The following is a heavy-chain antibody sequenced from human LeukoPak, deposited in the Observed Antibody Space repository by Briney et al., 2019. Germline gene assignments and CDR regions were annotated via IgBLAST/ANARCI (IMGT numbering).Heavy chain of an antibody. Sequence: SGGSLRLSCAASGFTFSNYQMSWVRQAPGKGREWVANIKQDGSEKYYVDSVKGRFIISRDNANTSLYLQMNSLRAEDTAVYYCANALGSHYFDSWGQGTLVTVSS. CDR1: GFTFSNYQ. CDR3: ANALGSHYFDS. J-gene: IGHJ4*02. CDR2: IKQDGSEK. V-gene: IGHV3-7*05. D-gene: IGHD7-27*01.